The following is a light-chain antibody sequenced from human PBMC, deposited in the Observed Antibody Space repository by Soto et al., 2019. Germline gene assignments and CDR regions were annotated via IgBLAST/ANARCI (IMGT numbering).Light chain of an antibody. CDR2: GAS. CDR1: QSVSSSY. Sequence: IVLTQSQGTLSLSPGERATLSCRASQSVSSSYLAWYQQKPGQAPRLLIYGASSRSTGIPDRFSGSGSGTDFTLTISRLEPEDFSVDYCQHYVSLPPITFGHGKRLDIK. CDR3: QHYVSLPPIT. J-gene: IGKJ5*01. V-gene: IGKV3-20*01.